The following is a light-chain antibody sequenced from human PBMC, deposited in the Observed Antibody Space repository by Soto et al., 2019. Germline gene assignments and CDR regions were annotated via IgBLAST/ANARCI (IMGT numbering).Light chain of an antibody. CDR3: HESNTWPWT. Sequence: ETVLTQSPATLSVSPGERVTLSCRASQSLNSNLAWYQQKLGQAPRVLIYSASTRATGVPARFSGSGSGTEFILTITSLQSEDFGLYYCHESNTWPWTFGQGTRVEIK. CDR2: SAS. J-gene: IGKJ1*01. V-gene: IGKV3-15*01. CDR1: QSLNSN.